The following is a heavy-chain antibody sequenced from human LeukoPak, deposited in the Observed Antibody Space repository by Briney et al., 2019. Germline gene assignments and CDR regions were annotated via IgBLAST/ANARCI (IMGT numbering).Heavy chain of an antibody. V-gene: IGHV1-58*02. J-gene: IGHJ3*02. Sequence: ASVKVSCNASGFTFTRSAMQGVRQARGHRLEWIRWIVVGRGDTNYAQKFQERVTITRDMSTSTAYMELSSLRSEDTAVYYCAAADYYDSSGYYPYAFHIWGQGTMVTVSS. D-gene: IGHD3-22*01. CDR1: GFTFTRSA. CDR3: AAADYYDSSGYYPYAFHI. CDR2: IVVGRGDT.